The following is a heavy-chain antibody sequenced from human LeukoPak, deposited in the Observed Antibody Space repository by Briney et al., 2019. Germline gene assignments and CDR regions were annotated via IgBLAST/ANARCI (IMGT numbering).Heavy chain of an antibody. Sequence: PSETLSLTCSVSDFSINSGHSWGWIRQPPGKGLECIGSIYHSGSTYYNPSLKSRVTISVDTSKNQFSLNLSFVTAADTAVYYCARDGWGVGAAKIFDYWGQGTLVTVSS. CDR1: DFSINSGHS. D-gene: IGHD1-26*01. CDR2: IYHSGST. CDR3: ARDGWGVGAAKIFDY. V-gene: IGHV4-38-2*02. J-gene: IGHJ4*02.